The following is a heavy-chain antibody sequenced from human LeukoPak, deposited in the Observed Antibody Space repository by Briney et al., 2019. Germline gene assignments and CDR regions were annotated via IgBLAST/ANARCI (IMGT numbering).Heavy chain of an antibody. V-gene: IGHV3-23*01. Sequence: PGGSLRLSCAASGFTFSSYAMSWARQAPGKGLEWVSAISGSGGSTYYADSVKGRFTISRDSSKNTLYLQMGSLRAEDMAVYYCASHVAATDYYYGMDVWGQGTTVTVSS. D-gene: IGHD2-15*01. CDR3: ASHVAATDYYYGMDV. CDR2: ISGSGGST. CDR1: GFTFSSYA. J-gene: IGHJ6*02.